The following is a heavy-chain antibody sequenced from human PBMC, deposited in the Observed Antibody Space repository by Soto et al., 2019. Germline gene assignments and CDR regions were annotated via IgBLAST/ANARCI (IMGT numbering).Heavy chain of an antibody. D-gene: IGHD6-6*01. CDR2: IIPIFGTA. CDR1: GGTFSSYA. V-gene: IGHV1-69*13. CDR3: ARERPYGSSPLWFAP. Sequence: ASVKVSCKASGGTFSSYAISWVRQAPGQGLEWMGGIIPIFGTANYAQKFQGRVTITADESTSTAYMELSSLRSEDTAVYYGARERPYGSSPLWFAPGGRGPLVTFPP. J-gene: IGHJ5*02.